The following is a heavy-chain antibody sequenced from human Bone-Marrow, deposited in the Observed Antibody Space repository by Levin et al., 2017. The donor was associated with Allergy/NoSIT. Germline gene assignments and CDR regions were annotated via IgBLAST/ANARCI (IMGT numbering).Heavy chain of an antibody. CDR1: GFTFSNYA. J-gene: IGHJ5*02. V-gene: IGHV3-23*01. Sequence: GGSLRLSCEASGFTFSNYAMSWVRQAPGKGLEWVSGISGSGRTTYYADSVKGRFTISRDNSKNTLSLQMSSLRAEDTALYYCAKDPTPDVLTPKWFDPWGQGTLVTVSS. D-gene: IGHD3-9*01. CDR3: AKDPTPDVLTPKWFDP. CDR2: ISGSGRTT.